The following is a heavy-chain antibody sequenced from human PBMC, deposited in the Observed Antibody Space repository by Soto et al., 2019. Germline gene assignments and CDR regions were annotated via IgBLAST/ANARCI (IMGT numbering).Heavy chain of an antibody. CDR3: ARGKSSFDL. Sequence: EMQLVESGGGLVLPGGSLRLSCVASGFTFSDYFMDWIRQAPGERPEWVARIRNKANSHTTEYAASAKGRFTISRDDSKNSLYLQLNSLKIEDTALYYCARGKSSFDLWGQGTLVTVSS. CDR1: GFTFSDYF. V-gene: IGHV3-72*01. CDR2: IRNKANSHTT. J-gene: IGHJ4*02.